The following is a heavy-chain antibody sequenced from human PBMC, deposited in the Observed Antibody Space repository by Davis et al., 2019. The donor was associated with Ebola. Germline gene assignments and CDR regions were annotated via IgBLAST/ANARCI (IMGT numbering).Heavy chain of an antibody. V-gene: IGHV3-15*04. CDR2: IVSKTIGGTT. CDR3: TSQSSGSYY. D-gene: IGHD1-26*01. J-gene: IGHJ4*02. Sequence: GESLKISCAASGFTFSNAWMSWVRQAPGKGLEWVGRIVSKTIGGTTDYAAPVKGRFTISRDDSKNTAYLQMNSLKTEDTAVYYCTSQSSGSYYGGQGTLVTVSS. CDR1: GFTFSNAW.